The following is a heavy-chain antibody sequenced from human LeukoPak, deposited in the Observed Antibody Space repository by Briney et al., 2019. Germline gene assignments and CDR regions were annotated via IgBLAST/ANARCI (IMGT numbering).Heavy chain of an antibody. V-gene: IGHV4-34*01. CDR1: GGSFSGYY. D-gene: IGHD3-10*01. Sequence: PSETLSLTCAVYGGSFSGYYWSWIRQPPGKGLEWIGEINHSGSTNYNPSLKSRVTISVDTSKNQFSLKLSSVTAADTAVYYCARAPIYYGSGSYYTPHWYYYYGMDVWGQGTTVTVSS. J-gene: IGHJ6*02. CDR2: INHSGST. CDR3: ARAPIYYGSGSYYTPHWYYYYGMDV.